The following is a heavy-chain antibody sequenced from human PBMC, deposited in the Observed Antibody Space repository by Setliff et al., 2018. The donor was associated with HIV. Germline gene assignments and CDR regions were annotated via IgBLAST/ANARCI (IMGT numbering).Heavy chain of an antibody. Sequence: PSETLSLTCAVSGGSISSTNWWSWVRQPPGKGREWIVENYHCGSTNYNPSLKRRFTISVDKSKNQLSLKLSSVTAADTAVYYCASEISRYSGYEGRMDYFDYWGQGTLVTVSS. V-gene: IGHV4-4*02. CDR3: ASEISRYSGYEGRMDYFDY. D-gene: IGHD5-12*01. CDR2: NYHCGST. CDR1: GGSISSTNW. J-gene: IGHJ4*02.